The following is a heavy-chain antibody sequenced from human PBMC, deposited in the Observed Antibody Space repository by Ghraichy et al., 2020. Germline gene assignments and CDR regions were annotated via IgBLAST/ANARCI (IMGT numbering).Heavy chain of an antibody. CDR2: ISGSGYTR. Sequence: GGSLRLSCAASGFTFSTYAMSWVRQAPAKGLEWVSGISGSGYTRYYADSVKGRFTISKDNSRNTLYLQMNSLRAEDTAVYYCAKVGGTNGICFERIDSWGQGTLVTVSS. CDR1: GFTFSTYA. V-gene: IGHV3-23*01. J-gene: IGHJ4*02. CDR3: AKVGGTNGICFERIDS. D-gene: IGHD2-8*01.